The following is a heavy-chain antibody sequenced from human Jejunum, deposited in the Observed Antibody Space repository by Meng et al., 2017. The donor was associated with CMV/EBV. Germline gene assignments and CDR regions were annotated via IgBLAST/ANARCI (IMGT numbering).Heavy chain of an antibody. V-gene: IGHV3-72*01. Sequence: EVQLVESXXXXVXXGGSLRLSCAASGFTISDHYMDWVRQAPGKGLEWVGRMRNKANSYTTEYAASVKGRFIISRDDSENSLFLQMNSLKTEDTAVYYCSSGATSPFFDYWGQGTLVTVSS. CDR1: GFTISDHY. CDR3: SSGATSPFFDY. CDR2: MRNKANSYTT. J-gene: IGHJ4*02.